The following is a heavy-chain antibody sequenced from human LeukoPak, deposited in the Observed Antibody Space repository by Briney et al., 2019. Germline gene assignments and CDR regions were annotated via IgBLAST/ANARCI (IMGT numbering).Heavy chain of an antibody. CDR2: IKQDGSEK. V-gene: IGHV3-7*01. J-gene: IGHJ5*02. Sequence: PGGSLRLSCAASGFTFSSYWMSWGRQAPGKGLEWVANIKQDGSEKYYVDSVRGRFTISRDNAKNSLYLQMNSLRAEDTAVYYCARDRIAAYNWFDPWGQGTLVTVSS. CDR1: GFTFSSYW. CDR3: ARDRIAAYNWFDP. D-gene: IGHD6-13*01.